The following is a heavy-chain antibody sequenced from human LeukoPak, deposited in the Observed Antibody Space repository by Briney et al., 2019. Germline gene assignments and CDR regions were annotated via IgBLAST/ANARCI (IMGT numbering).Heavy chain of an antibody. CDR3: ARGHYYEGLDP. D-gene: IGHD3-22*01. J-gene: IGHJ5*02. V-gene: IGHV1-69*05. Sequence: SVKVSCKASGGALNNSAISWMRQAPGQGLEWMGGIIPIVDTPIYAQQFQGRITFITDGSTNTAYMELNSLRSDDTAVYYCARGHYYEGLDPWGQGTLVTVSS. CDR1: GGALNNSA. CDR2: IIPIVDTP.